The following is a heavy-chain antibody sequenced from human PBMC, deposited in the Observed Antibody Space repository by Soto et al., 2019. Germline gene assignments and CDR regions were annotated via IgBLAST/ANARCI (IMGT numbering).Heavy chain of an antibody. V-gene: IGHV3-66*01. CDR3: ARDILGGSYDFSH. Sequence: PGGSLRLSCAASGFIVNNIFMTWVHQAPGKGLEWLSTISSDDNTYYADSVKGRFTISRDSSKNTLYLQMNSLRAEDTAVYHCARDILGGSYDFSHGGQGTLVTVSS. CDR1: GFIVNNIF. J-gene: IGHJ1*01. D-gene: IGHD3-3*01. CDR2: ISSDDNT.